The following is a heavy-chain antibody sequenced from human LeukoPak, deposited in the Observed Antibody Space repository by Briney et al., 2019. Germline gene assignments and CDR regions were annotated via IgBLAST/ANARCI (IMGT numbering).Heavy chain of an antibody. CDR2: ISYDGSNK. CDR3: ARDEPGIAARFTFQH. D-gene: IGHD6-25*01. V-gene: IGHV3-30-3*01. J-gene: IGHJ1*01. Sequence: GGSLRLSCAASGFTFSSYAMHWVRQAPGKGLEWVAVISYDGSNKYYADSVKGRFTISRDNSKNTLYLQMNSLRAEDTAVYYCARDEPGIAARFTFQHWGQGTLVTVSS. CDR1: GFTFSSYA.